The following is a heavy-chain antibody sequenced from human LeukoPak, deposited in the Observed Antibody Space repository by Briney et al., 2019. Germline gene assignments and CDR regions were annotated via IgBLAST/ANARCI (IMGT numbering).Heavy chain of an antibody. CDR3: ASFHYGSGSYSNFDY. CDR1: GFTFSSYC. J-gene: IGHJ4*02. V-gene: IGHV3-23*01. Sequence: GGTLRLSCAASGFTFSSYCMSWVRQAPGKGLEWVAAISGSGGSTYYADSVKGRFTISRDNSKNSLYLQINSLRAEDTAVYYCASFHYGSGSYSNFDYWGQGTLVTVSS. CDR2: ISGSGGST. D-gene: IGHD3-10*01.